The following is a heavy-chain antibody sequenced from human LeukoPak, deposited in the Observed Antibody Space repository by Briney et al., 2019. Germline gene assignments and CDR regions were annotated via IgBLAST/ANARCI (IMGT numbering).Heavy chain of an antibody. J-gene: IGHJ4*02. Sequence: PGGSLRLSCAASGFTFSSYAMNWVRQAPGKGLEWVSGIGGSGTSTYYADPVKGRFTISRDNSKNTLYLQMNSLRADDTAVYSCAKGGYYDNSGYYYFDYWGQGTLVTVSS. V-gene: IGHV3-23*01. CDR1: GFTFSSYA. CDR2: IGGSGTST. D-gene: IGHD3-22*01. CDR3: AKGGYYDNSGYYYFDY.